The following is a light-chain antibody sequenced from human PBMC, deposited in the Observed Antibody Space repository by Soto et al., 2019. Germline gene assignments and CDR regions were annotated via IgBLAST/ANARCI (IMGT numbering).Light chain of an antibody. Sequence: QSVLARPASVSVSPGQSITSPCTGTSGDIGSYNRVSWYQQHPGKAPELIIYEVTDRPSGVSNRFSGSKSGNTASLTISGLQAEDEAEYYCSSYTNINTRACVFGTGTKVTVL. CDR1: SGDIGSYNR. V-gene: IGLV2-14*01. J-gene: IGLJ1*01. CDR3: SSYTNINTRACV. CDR2: EVT.